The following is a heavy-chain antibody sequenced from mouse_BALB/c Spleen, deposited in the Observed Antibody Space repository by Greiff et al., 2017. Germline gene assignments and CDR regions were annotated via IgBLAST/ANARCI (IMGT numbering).Heavy chain of an antibody. CDR1: GYSITSDYA. D-gene: IGHD1-1*01. V-gene: IGHV3-2*02. Sequence: VQLQQSGPGLVKPSQSLSLTCTVTGYSITSDYAWNWIRQFPGNKLEWMGYISYSGSTSYNPSLKSRISITRDTSKNQFFLQLNSVTTEDTATYYCARTGNYYGSRQGDYWGQGTTLTVSS. CDR2: ISYSGST. J-gene: IGHJ2*01. CDR3: ARTGNYYGSRQGDY.